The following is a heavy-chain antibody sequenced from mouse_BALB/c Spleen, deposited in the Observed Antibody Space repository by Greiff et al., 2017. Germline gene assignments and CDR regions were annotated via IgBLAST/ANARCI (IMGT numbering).Heavy chain of an antibody. D-gene: IGHD2-4*01. CDR1: GFSLTSYD. V-gene: IGHV2-9-2*01. CDR2: IWTGGGT. J-gene: IGHJ1*01. CDR3: VREGSYYDYWYFDV. Sequence: QVQLQQSGPGLVAPSQSLSITCTVSGFSLTSYDISWIRQPPGKGLEWLGVIWTGGGTNYNSAFMSRLSISKDNSKSQVFLKMNSLQTDDTAIYYCVREGSYYDYWYFDVWGAGTTVTVSS.